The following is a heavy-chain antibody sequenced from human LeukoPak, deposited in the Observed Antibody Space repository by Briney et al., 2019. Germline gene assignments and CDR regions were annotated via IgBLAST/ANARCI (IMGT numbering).Heavy chain of an antibody. CDR2: ISAYNGNT. D-gene: IGHD3-22*01. V-gene: IGHV1-18*01. J-gene: IGHJ3*02. CDR1: GYTFTSYG. CDR3: ARSFHDSSGPASNAFDI. Sequence: ASVKVSCKASGYTFTSYGISWVRQAPGQGLEWMGWISAYNGNTNYAQKLQGRVTMTTDTSTSTAYMELRSLRSDDTAVYYCARSFHDSSGPASNAFDIWGQGTMVTVSS.